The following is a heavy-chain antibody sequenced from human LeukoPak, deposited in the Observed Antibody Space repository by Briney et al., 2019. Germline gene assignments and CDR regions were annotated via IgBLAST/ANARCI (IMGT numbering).Heavy chain of an antibody. J-gene: IGHJ4*02. CDR3: ARTYYDFWSGYYYY. CDR2: ISAYNGNT. D-gene: IGHD3-3*01. CDR1: GYTFTSYG. V-gene: IGHV1-18*01. Sequence: ASVKVSCKASGYTFTSYGISWVRQAPGQGLEWMGWISAYNGNTNYAQKLQGRVTTTTDTSTRTAYMELRSLRSDGPAVYYCARTYYDFWSGYYYYWGQGTLVTVSS.